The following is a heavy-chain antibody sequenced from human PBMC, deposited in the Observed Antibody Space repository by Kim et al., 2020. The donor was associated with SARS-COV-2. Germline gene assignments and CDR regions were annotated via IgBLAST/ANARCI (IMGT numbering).Heavy chain of an antibody. CDR1: GGSISSSSYY. V-gene: IGHV4-39*01. CDR2: IYYSGST. J-gene: IGHJ4*02. Sequence: SETLSLTCTVSGGSISSSSYYWGWIRQPPGKGLEWIGSIYYSGSTYYNPSLKSRVTISVDTSKNQFSLKLSSVTAADTAVYYCARGAEQWLGPLFDYWGQGTLVTVSS. CDR3: ARGAEQWLGPLFDY. D-gene: IGHD6-19*01.